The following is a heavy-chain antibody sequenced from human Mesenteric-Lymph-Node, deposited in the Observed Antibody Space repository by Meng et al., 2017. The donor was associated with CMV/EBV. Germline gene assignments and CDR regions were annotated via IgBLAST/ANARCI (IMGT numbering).Heavy chain of an antibody. CDR3: ANSEASSDSWRG. CDR2: IRPDGSDE. J-gene: IGHJ4*02. CDR1: GFALISYG. D-gene: IGHD3/OR15-3a*01. Sequence: GESLKISCAASGFALISYGMHRVRQAPGKGLEWVAFIRPDGSDEKYVESVKGRFTISRDNSKNTLYLQMNSLRDEDTAMYYCANSEASSDSWRGWGQGTLVTVSS. V-gene: IGHV3-30*02.